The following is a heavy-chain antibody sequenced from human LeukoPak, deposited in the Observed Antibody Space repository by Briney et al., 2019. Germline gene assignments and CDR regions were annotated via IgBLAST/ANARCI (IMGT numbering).Heavy chain of an antibody. CDR2: ISYDGSNK. V-gene: IGHV3-30*18. D-gene: IGHD1-26*01. CDR3: AKDVGMVGATDY. Sequence: GRSLRLSCAASGFTFSSYGMPWVRQAPGKGLEWVAVISYDGSNKYYADYVKGRFTISRDNSKNTLYLQMNSLRAEDTAVYYCAKDVGMVGATDYWGQGTLVTVSS. J-gene: IGHJ4*02. CDR1: GFTFSSYG.